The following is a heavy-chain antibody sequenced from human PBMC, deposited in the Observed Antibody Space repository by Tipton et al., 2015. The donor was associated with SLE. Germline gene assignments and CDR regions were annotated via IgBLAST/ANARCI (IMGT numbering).Heavy chain of an antibody. V-gene: IGHV4-38-2*01. Sequence: TLSLTCAVSDYSISSGYFWGWIRQPPGKGLEWIGEINHSGSTNYNPSLKSRVTISVDTSKNQFSLKLSSVTAADTAVYYCARALGWELTFDYWGQGTLVTVSS. CDR3: ARALGWELTFDY. D-gene: IGHD1-26*01. J-gene: IGHJ4*02. CDR2: INHSGST. CDR1: DYSISSGYF.